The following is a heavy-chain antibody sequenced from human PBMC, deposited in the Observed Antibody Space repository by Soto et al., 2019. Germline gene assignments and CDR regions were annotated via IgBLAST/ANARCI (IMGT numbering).Heavy chain of an antibody. Sequence: SETLPLTCTVSGGSISSGGYYWSWIRQHPGKALEWIGYIYYSGSTYSNPSLKSRVTISVDTSKNQLSLKLSSVTAADTAVYYCGRVSVATILDYWGQGTLVNVSS. CDR3: GRVSVATILDY. CDR2: IYYSGST. D-gene: IGHD5-12*01. CDR1: GGSISSGGYY. J-gene: IGHJ4*02. V-gene: IGHV4-31*03.